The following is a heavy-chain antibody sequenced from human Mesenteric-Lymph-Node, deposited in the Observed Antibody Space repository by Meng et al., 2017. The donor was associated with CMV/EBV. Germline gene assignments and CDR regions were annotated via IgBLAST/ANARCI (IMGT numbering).Heavy chain of an antibody. CDR2: ISGSGGST. CDR3: AKDPSSESYDILTGYYSSD. CDR1: GFTFSSYA. D-gene: IGHD3-9*01. V-gene: IGHV3-23*01. Sequence: GESLKISCAASGFTFSSYAMSWVRQAPGKGLEWVSAISGSGGSTYYADSVKGRFTISRDNSKNTLYLQMNSLRAEDTAVYYCAKDPSSESYDILTGYYSSDWGQGTLVTVSS. J-gene: IGHJ4*02.